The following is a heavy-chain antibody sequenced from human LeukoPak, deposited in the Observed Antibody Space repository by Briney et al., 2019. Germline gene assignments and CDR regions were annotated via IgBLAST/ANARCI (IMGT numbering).Heavy chain of an antibody. CDR1: GFTFSSYS. CDR2: IWYDGSNK. J-gene: IGHJ4*02. D-gene: IGHD2-21*02. Sequence: GGSLRLSCAASGFTFSSYSMNWVRRAPGKGLEWVAVIWYDGSNKYYADSVKGRFTISRDNSKNTLYLQMNSLRAEDTAVYYCAREGGVVVTALDYWGQGTLVTVSS. CDR3: AREGGVVVTALDY. V-gene: IGHV3-33*08.